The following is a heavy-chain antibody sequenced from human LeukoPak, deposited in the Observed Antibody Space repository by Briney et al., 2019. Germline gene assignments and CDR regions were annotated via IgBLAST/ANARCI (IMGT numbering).Heavy chain of an antibody. CDR3: ARSSPLRLLQIQMGEGWFDP. CDR1: GYTFTSYD. D-gene: IGHD5-24*01. V-gene: IGHV1-8*01. J-gene: IGHJ5*02. Sequence: ASVKVSCKASGYTFTSYDINWVRQATGQGLEWMGWMNPNSGNTGYAQKFQGRVTMTRNTSISTAYMELSSLRSEDTAVYYCARSSPLRLLQIQMGEGWFDPLGQGTLVTVSP. CDR2: MNPNSGNT.